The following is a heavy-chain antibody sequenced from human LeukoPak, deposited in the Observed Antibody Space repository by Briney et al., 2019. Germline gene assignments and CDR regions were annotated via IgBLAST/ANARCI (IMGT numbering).Heavy chain of an antibody. CDR2: IYYSGST. J-gene: IGHJ3*02. Sequence: SETLSLTCTVSGGSISSYYWSWIRQPPGKGLEWIGYIYYSGSTNYNPSLKSRVTISVDKSKNQFSLKLSSVTAADTAVYYCAREGLLLGAFDIWGQGTMVTVSS. V-gene: IGHV4-59*12. CDR3: AREGLLLGAFDI. CDR1: GGSISSYY. D-gene: IGHD2-8*02.